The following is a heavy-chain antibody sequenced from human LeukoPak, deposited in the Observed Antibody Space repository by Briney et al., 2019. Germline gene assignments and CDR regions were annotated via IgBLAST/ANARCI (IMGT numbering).Heavy chain of an antibody. J-gene: IGHJ3*02. Sequence: GEPLKISCQGSEDTFCSHWIGWVRQMPGKGLEWMGIINPGDSDTRYSPSFVGRATISVDRSINNAYLQRSRLKASDTAMYYCARYGGSETYCHGFDIWGQGTMVTVSS. CDR2: INPGDSDT. CDR1: EDTFCSHW. CDR3: ARYGGSETYCHGFDI. D-gene: IGHD3-10*01. V-gene: IGHV5-51*01.